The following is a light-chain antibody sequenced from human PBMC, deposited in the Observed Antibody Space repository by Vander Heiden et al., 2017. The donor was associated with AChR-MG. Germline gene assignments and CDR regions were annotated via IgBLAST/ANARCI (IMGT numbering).Light chain of an antibody. CDR2: AAS. J-gene: IGKJ1*01. Sequence: EIVLTQSPGTLSLSPGERATLSCRAGQSVGSSYLDWYQQKPGQAPRLLIYAASSRANGVPDRFSGSGSGTDFTLTITRREPEDFAVYYCQQDGSAWTFGQGTKVEIK. CDR1: QSVGSSY. V-gene: IGKV3-20*01. CDR3: QQDGSAWT.